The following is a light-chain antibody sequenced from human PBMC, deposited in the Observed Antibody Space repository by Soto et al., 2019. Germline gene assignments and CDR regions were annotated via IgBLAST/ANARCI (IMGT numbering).Light chain of an antibody. J-gene: IGLJ2*01. V-gene: IGLV2-14*03. CDR1: SSDVGRYNY. Sequence: QSALTQPASVSGSPGQSIAISCTGTSSDVGRYNYVSWYQQHPGKVPKLMIYDVSNRPSGVSTRFSGSKSGNTASLTISGLQAEDEDDYYCSSHTPSNSVAFGGGTKLTVL. CDR2: DVS. CDR3: SSHTPSNSVA.